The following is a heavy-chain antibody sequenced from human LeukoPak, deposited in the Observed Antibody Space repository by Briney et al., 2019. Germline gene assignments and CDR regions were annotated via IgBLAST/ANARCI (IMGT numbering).Heavy chain of an antibody. D-gene: IGHD3-10*01. CDR3: ARGSFRHRRSTYYYGSGSYYGY. CDR2: INHSGST. Sequence: PSETLSLTCAVSGGSFSGYYWSWIRQPPGKGLEWIGGINHSGSTNYNPSLKSRVTISVDTSKNQFSLKLSSVTAADTAVYYCARGSFRHRRSTYYYGSGSYYGYWGQGTPVTVSS. CDR1: GGSFSGYY. V-gene: IGHV4-34*01. J-gene: IGHJ4*02.